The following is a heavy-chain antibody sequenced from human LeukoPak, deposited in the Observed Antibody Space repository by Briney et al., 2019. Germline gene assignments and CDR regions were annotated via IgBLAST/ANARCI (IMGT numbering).Heavy chain of an antibody. V-gene: IGHV4-61*01. CDR1: GGSVSSGSYY. D-gene: IGHD3-10*01. CDR2: IYYSGST. CDR3: ARGHVLLWFGELFMDV. J-gene: IGHJ6*02. Sequence: SETLSLTCTVSGGSVSSGSYYWSWIRQPPGKGLEWIGYIYYSGSTNYNPSLKSRVTISVDTSKNQFSLKLSSVTAADTAVYYCARGHVLLWFGELFMDVWGQGTTVTVSS.